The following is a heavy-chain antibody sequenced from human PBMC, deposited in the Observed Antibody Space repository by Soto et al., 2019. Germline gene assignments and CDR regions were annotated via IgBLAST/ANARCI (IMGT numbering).Heavy chain of an antibody. Sequence: SETLSPTCTVSGSSINRSGYYWGWLRQPAGKGLEWIGSMFYGVSTYYTASLKSRVTVSVDTSKHQFSLTLSSVTAADTAVYYCARGETTGSLNWFGPWGQGTLVTVSS. V-gene: IGHV4-39*07. J-gene: IGHJ5*02. CDR1: GSSINRSGYY. D-gene: IGHD4-17*01. CDR2: MFYGVST. CDR3: ARGETTGSLNWFGP.